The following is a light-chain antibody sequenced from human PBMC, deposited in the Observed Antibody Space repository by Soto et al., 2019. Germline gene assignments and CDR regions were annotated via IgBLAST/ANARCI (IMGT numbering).Light chain of an antibody. V-gene: IGLV1-44*01. CDR1: SSKFGSNT. CDR2: SNN. J-gene: IGLJ1*01. Sequence: SFRSLPPSACGTPGQRCPISYSGSSSKFGSNTVNWYQHLPGTAPKLLIYSNNQRPSGVPDRFSVSKSGNSASLAISGLQSEDEADYYCAAWDDSLGIFYGCGTGTTVTV. CDR3: AAWDDSLGIFYG.